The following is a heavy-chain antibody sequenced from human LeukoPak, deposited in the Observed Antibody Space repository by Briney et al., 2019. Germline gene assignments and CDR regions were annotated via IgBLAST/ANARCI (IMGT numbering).Heavy chain of an antibody. CDR1: GFAFSSYG. J-gene: IGHJ4*02. Sequence: GGSLRLSCAASGFAFSSYGMSWVRQAPGKGLECISYTNSVGNIIFYADSVMGRFTISRDNAKNSLYLQMNSLRAEDTAVYYCASDLYQLLSPGDYWGQGTLVTVSS. D-gene: IGHD2-2*01. CDR2: TNSVGNII. CDR3: ASDLYQLLSPGDY. V-gene: IGHV3-48*04.